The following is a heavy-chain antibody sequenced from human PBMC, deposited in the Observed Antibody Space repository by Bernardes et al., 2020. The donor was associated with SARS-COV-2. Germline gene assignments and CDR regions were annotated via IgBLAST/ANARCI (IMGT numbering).Heavy chain of an antibody. CDR2: VYYSGTT. D-gene: IGHD3-10*01. Sequence: SETLPLTCSVSGASISSDYYWSWIRHFPGKGLEWFGYVYYSGTTYYNSSLKSRLSISVDTSENQFSLRLGSVTAAATTVYYCATDSGPTDERAVEIWGRGTLVTVSS. J-gene: IGHJ3*02. CDR3: ATDSGPTDERAVEI. CDR1: GASISSDYY. V-gene: IGHV4-31*03.